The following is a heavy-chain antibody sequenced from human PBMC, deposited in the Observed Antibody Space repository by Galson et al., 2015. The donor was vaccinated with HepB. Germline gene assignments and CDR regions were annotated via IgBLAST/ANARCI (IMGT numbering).Heavy chain of an antibody. CDR3: ARDERYCSSTSCYDGYISGWYY. J-gene: IGHJ4*02. V-gene: IGHV3-7*03. CDR1: GFTFSSDW. Sequence: SLRLSCAASGFTFSSDWMSWVRQAPGKGLEWVANIKQDGSEKYYVDSVKGRFSISRDNAKNSLYLQMNSLRAEDTAVYYCARDERYCSSTSCYDGYISGWYYWGQGTLVTVSS. CDR2: IKQDGSEK. D-gene: IGHD2-2*01.